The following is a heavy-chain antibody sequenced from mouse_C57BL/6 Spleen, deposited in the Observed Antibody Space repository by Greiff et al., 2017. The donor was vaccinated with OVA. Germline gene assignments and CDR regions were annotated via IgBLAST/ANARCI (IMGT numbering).Heavy chain of an antibody. CDR3: ASLLTTVVATRYFDV. D-gene: IGHD1-1*01. Sequence: VQLQQSGAELARPGASVKLSCKASGYTFTSYGISWVKQRTGQGLEWIGEIYPRSGNTYYNEKFKGKATLTADKSSSTAYMELRSLTSEDSAVYFCASLLTTVVATRYFDVWGTGTTVTVAS. J-gene: IGHJ1*03. CDR1: GYTFTSYG. CDR2: IYPRSGNT. V-gene: IGHV1-81*01.